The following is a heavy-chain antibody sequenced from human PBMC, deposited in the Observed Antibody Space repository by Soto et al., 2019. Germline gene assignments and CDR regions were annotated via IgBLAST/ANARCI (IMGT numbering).Heavy chain of an antibody. J-gene: IGHJ5*02. CDR3: ARAEVTNWFDP. CDR2: IYHSGST. Sequence: SETLSLTCAVSGYSISSGYYWGWIRQPPGKGLEWIGSIYHSGSTYYNPSLKSRVTISVDTSKNQFSLKLSSVTAADSAVYYCARAEVTNWFDPWGQGTLVTVSS. CDR1: GYSISSGYY. V-gene: IGHV4-38-2*01.